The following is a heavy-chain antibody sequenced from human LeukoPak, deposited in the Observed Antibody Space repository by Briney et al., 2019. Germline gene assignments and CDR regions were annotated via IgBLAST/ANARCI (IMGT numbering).Heavy chain of an antibody. D-gene: IGHD7-27*01. CDR2: IWYDGSNK. V-gene: IGHV3-33*08. Sequence: GGSLRLSCAASGFTFSSYAMSWVRQAPGKGLEWVAVIWYDGSNKYYADSVKGRFTISRDNSKNTLYLQMNSLRAEDTAVYYCARANWGRDDFDYWGQGTLVTVSS. CDR1: GFTFSSYA. J-gene: IGHJ4*02. CDR3: ARANWGRDDFDY.